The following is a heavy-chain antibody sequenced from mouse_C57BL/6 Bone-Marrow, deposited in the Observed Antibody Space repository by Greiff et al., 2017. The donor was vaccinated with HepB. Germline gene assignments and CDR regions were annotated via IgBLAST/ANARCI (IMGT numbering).Heavy chain of an antibody. J-gene: IGHJ4*01. CDR1: GYTFTSYW. V-gene: IGHV1-5*01. CDR3: TGVWSYYYAMDY. D-gene: IGHD2-10*02. CDR2: IYPGNSDT. Sequence: EVKLVESGTVLARPGASVKMSCKTSGYTFTSYWMHWVKQRPGQGLEWIGAIYPGNSDTSYNQKFKGKAKLTAVTSASTAYMELSSLTNEDSAVYYCTGVWSYYYAMDYWGQGTSVTVSS.